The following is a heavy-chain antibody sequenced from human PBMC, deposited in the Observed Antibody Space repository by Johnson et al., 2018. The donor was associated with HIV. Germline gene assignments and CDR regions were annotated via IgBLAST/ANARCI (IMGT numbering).Heavy chain of an antibody. CDR1: GFTFNNYP. Sequence: QVQLVESGGGVVQPGRSLRLSCAVSGFTFNNYPMHWVRQAPGKGLEWVAVISYDGSNKYYGDSVKGRFTISRDNSKNTLYLQMNSLRAEDTAVYYCARDFMYAFDIWGQGTMVTVSS. CDR2: ISYDGSNK. V-gene: IGHV3-30*04. CDR3: ARDFMYAFDI. J-gene: IGHJ3*02. D-gene: IGHD3-10*02.